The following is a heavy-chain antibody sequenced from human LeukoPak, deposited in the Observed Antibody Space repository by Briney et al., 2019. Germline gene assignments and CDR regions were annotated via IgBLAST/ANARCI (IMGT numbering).Heavy chain of an antibody. CDR1: RFTFSSYS. CDR2: ISSSGSYI. D-gene: IGHD3-10*01. V-gene: IGHV3-21*04. CDR3: ARDLYYYGSGSYSLDV. J-gene: IGHJ6*04. Sequence: GGSLRLSCAASRFTFSSYSMNWVRQAPGKGLEWVSSISSSGSYIYYADSVKGRFTISRDNAKNSLYLQMNSLRAEDTAVYYCARDLYYYGSGSYSLDVWGKGTTVTISS.